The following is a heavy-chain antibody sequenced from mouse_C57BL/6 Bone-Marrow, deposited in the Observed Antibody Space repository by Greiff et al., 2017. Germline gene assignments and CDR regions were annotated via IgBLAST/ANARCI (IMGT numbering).Heavy chain of an antibody. CDR1: GYAFTNYL. V-gene: IGHV1-54*01. Sequence: VQLQQSGAELVRPGTSVKVSCKASGYAFTNYLIEWVKQRPGQGLEWIGVISPGCGGTNYNEKFKGKATLTADKSSSTVYRQLSSLTSEDSAVYFCARGGGNFYLDYWGQGTTLTVSS. J-gene: IGHJ2*01. D-gene: IGHD2-1*01. CDR2: ISPGCGGT. CDR3: ARGGGNFYLDY.